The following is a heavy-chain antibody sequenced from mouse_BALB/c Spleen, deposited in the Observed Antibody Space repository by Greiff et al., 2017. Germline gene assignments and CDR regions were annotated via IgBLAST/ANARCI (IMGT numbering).Heavy chain of an antibody. Sequence: EVHLVESGPDLVKPSQSLSLTCTVTGYSITSGYSWHWIRQFPGNKLEWMGYIHYSGSTNYNPSLKSRISITRDTSKNQFFLQLNSVTTEDTATYYCTRMGIYYSDYYAMDYWGQGTSVTVSS. CDR2: IHYSGST. CDR1: GYSITSGYS. V-gene: IGHV3-1*02. CDR3: TRMGIYYSDYYAMDY. D-gene: IGHD1-1*01. J-gene: IGHJ4*01.